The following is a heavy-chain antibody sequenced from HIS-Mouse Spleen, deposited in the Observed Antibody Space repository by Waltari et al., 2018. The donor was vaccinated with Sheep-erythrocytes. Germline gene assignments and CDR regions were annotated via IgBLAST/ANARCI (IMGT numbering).Heavy chain of an antibody. CDR2: ISYDGSNK. D-gene: IGHD6-19*01. J-gene: IGHJ6*02. V-gene: IGHV3-30-3*01. Sequence: QVQLVESGGGVVQPGRSLRLSCAASGFTFSSYAMHWFRQAPGKGLAWVAVISYDGSNKYYADSVKGRFTISRDNSKNTLYLQMNSLRAEDTAVYYCARAEGLKYSSGWIYYYGMDVWGQGTTVTVSS. CDR1: GFTFSSYA. CDR3: ARAEGLKYSSGWIYYYGMDV.